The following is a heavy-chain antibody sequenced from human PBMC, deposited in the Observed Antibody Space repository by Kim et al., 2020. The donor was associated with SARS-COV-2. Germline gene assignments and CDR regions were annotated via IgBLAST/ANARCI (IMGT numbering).Heavy chain of an antibody. Sequence: SETLSLTFTVSGGSISSGGYYWSWIRQHPGKGLEWIGYIYYSGVTYYNPSLKSRVTISVDTSQNQFSLKLSSVTAADTAVYYCARGDRKDSYGWDYFDYWGQGTLVTVSS. J-gene: IGHJ4*02. V-gene: IGHV4-31*03. CDR3: ARGDRKDSYGWDYFDY. D-gene: IGHD5-18*01. CDR1: GGSISSGGYY. CDR2: IYYSGVT.